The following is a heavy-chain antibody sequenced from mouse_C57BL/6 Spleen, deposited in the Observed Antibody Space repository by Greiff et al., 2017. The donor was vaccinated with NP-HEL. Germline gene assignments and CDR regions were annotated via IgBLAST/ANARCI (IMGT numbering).Heavy chain of an antibody. CDR3: ARGAGNYLAWFAY. CDR2: ISYSGST. V-gene: IGHV3-1*01. D-gene: IGHD2-1*01. CDR1: GYSITSGYD. J-gene: IGHJ3*01. Sequence: VQLQQSGPGMVKPSQSLSLTCTVTGYSITSGYDWHWIRHFPGNKLEWMGYISYSGSTNYNPSLKSRISITHDTSKNHFFLKLNSVTTEDTATYYCARGAGNYLAWFAYWGQGTLVTVSA.